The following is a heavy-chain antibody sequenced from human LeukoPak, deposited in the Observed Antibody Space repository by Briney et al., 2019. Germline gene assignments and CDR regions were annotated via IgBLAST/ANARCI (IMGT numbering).Heavy chain of an antibody. CDR3: VKNVVVPAATPLDY. CDR2: ISGSGGST. V-gene: IGHV3-23*01. J-gene: IGHJ4*02. CDR1: GFTFSSYA. D-gene: IGHD2-2*01. Sequence: GGSLRLSCAASGFTFSSYAMSWVRQAPGKGLEWVSAISGSGGSTYYADSVKGRSTISRDNSKNTLYLQMNSLRAEDTAVYYCVKNVVVPAATPLDYWGQGTLVTVSS.